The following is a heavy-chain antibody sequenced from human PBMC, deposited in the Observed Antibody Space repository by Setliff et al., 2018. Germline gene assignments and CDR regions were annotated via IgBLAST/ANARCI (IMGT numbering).Heavy chain of an antibody. CDR1: GFTFSSSS. D-gene: IGHD1-20*01. J-gene: IGHJ4*02. V-gene: IGHV3-48*01. CDR2: ISSSSSTI. CDR3: ARIAGTVAN. Sequence: GGSLRLSCAASGFTFSSSSMNWVRQAPGKGLEWVSYISSSSSTIYYADSVKGRFTLARDNAKNSLYLQMNSLRAEDTAVYYCARIAGTVANWGQGTLVTVSS.